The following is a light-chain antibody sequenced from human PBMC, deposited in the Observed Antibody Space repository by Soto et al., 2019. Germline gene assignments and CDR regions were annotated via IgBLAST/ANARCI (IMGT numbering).Light chain of an antibody. J-gene: IGKJ1*01. CDR1: QSVFSN. CDR2: RAS. Sequence: EIVMTQSPATLSVSPGERATLSCRASQSVFSNVGWYQQRPGQAPRLLIYRASTRATGIPARFSGSGSGTEFTLTISILQSEDFAVYYCQQYHNLWTFGQGTNVEIK. V-gene: IGKV3-15*01. CDR3: QQYHNLWT.